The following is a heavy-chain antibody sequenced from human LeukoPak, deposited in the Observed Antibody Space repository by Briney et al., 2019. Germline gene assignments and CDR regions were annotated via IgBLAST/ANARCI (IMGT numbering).Heavy chain of an antibody. Sequence: GASVKVSCKASGYTFTRHRISWVRQAPGQGLEWMGWISAYNGNTKYAQKLQGRVTMTTDTSTRTAYMELRSLRCDDTAVYYCARDQGSYSAFDYWGQGTLVTVSS. D-gene: IGHD1-26*01. CDR3: ARDQGSYSAFDY. J-gene: IGHJ4*02. CDR2: ISAYNGNT. V-gene: IGHV1-18*01. CDR1: GYTFTRHR.